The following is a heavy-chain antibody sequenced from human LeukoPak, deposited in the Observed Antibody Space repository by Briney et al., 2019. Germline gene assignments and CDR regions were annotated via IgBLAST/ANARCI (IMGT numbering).Heavy chain of an antibody. CDR1: GYILTELS. CDR2: FDPENAKT. D-gene: IGHD1-1*01. V-gene: IGHV1-24*01. CDR3: VIMSHTVVPTARIYYYMDI. J-gene: IGHJ6*03. Sequence: GASVEVSCXVSGYILTELSIHWVRQAPGKGLEWMGSFDPENAKTMSAQTFQGRVTMTEDTSTDTAYMELRSLRSDDTAIYYCVIMSHTVVPTARIYYYMDIWGTGTTVIVSS.